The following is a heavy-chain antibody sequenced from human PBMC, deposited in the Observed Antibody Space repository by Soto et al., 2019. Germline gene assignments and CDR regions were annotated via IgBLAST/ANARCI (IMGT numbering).Heavy chain of an antibody. CDR3: ARSTPYSYGFRYFVPFDY. D-gene: IGHD5-18*01. CDR2: INAGNGNT. CDR1: GYTFTSYA. V-gene: IGHV1-3*01. Sequence: ASVKVSCKASGYTFTSYAMHWVRQAPGQRLEWMGWINAGNGNTKYSQKFQGRVTITRDTSASTAYMELSSLRSEDTAVYYCARSTPYSYGFRYFVPFDYWGQGTLVTVSS. J-gene: IGHJ4*02.